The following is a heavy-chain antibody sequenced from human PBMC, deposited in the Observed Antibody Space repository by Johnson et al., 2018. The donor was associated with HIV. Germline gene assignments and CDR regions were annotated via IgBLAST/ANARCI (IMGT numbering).Heavy chain of an antibody. D-gene: IGHD6-13*01. CDR1: GFTFSSYW. V-gene: IGHV3-30-3*01. Sequence: QEKLVQSGGGLVQPGGSLRLSCAASGFTFSSYWMSWVRQAPGKGLEWVAVISYDGSNKYYADSVKGRFTISRDNSKNTLYLQMNSLRAEDTAVYYCASWGVGSSWNHDAFDIWGQGTMVTVSS. CDR3: ASWGVGSSWNHDAFDI. CDR2: ISYDGSNK. J-gene: IGHJ3*02.